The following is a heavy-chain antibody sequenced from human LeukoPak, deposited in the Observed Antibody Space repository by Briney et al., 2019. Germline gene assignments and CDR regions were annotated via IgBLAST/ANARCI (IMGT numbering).Heavy chain of an antibody. CDR1: GYTFTSYG. Sequence: ASVKVSCKASGYTFTSYGINWVRQAPGQGLEWMGWISAYNGNTNYAQKLQGRVTMTTDTSTSTAYMELRSLRSDDTAVYYCARISTLYDILTGYYTMRYYFDYWGQGTLVTVSS. V-gene: IGHV1-18*01. CDR2: ISAYNGNT. D-gene: IGHD3-9*01. CDR3: ARISTLYDILTGYYTMRYYFDY. J-gene: IGHJ4*02.